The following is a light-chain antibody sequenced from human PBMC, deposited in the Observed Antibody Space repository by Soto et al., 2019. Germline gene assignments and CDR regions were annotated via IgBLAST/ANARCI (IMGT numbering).Light chain of an antibody. J-gene: IGKJ1*01. Sequence: DLQMTQSPSTLSASVGDRVTITCRASQSISTWLAWYQQKPGKAPKLLIYKASSLESGVPSRFSGSGSGTEFTLTISILQPDDFATYYCQQYNSYSSKTFGQGTKVDIK. CDR2: KAS. CDR1: QSISTW. V-gene: IGKV1-5*03. CDR3: QQYNSYSSKT.